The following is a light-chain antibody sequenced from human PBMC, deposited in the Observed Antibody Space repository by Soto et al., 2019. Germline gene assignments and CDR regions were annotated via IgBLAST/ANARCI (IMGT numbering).Light chain of an antibody. J-gene: IGKJ2*03. Sequence: EIVLTQSPATLSLSPGEIATLFCRASQSVSSYLAWYQQKPGQAPRLLIYDASTWATGIPARFSGSGSGRDFTLTISSLEPEDFAVYYCQQRSNWPYSFGQGIKLEIK. CDR3: QQRSNWPYS. CDR2: DAS. V-gene: IGKV3-11*02. CDR1: QSVSSY.